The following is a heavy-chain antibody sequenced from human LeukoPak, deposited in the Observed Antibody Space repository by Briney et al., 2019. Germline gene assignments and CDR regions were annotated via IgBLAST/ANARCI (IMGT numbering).Heavy chain of an antibody. CDR1: GFTVSSNF. V-gene: IGHV3-53*01. CDR2: IYSGGST. CDR3: ARDPFEY. J-gene: IGHJ4*02. Sequence: GGSLSLSCAASGFTVSSNFMSWVRQAPGKGLEWVSVIYSGGSTYYADSVKGRFTISRDNSKNTLYLQMNSLRDDDTAVYYCARDPFEYWGQGTLVTVSS.